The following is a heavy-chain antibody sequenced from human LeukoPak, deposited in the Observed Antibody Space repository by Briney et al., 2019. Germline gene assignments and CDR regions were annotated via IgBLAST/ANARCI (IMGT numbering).Heavy chain of an antibody. CDR1: GFTFSSYA. D-gene: IGHD5-18*01. CDR2: ISSSSSYI. J-gene: IGHJ4*02. Sequence: GGSLRLSCAASGFTFSSYAMSWVRQAPGKGLEWVSSISSSSSYIYYADSVKGRFTISRDNAKNSLYLQMNSLRAEDTAVYYCARDLEVRRIYSYGYARPSALDYWGQGTLVTVSS. V-gene: IGHV3-21*01. CDR3: ARDLEVRRIYSYGYARPSALDY.